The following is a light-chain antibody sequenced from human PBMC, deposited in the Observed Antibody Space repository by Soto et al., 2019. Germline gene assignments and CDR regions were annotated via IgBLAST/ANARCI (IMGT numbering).Light chain of an antibody. Sequence: DIQMTQSPSSLSASVGDRVTIACRASQSISSFLSWYQQKPGKAPKLLIYAASSLQSGVPSRFSGSGSGTDFTLTISSLQLEDFASYYCQQSYSTPRTFGQGTKLGIK. J-gene: IGKJ2*01. CDR3: QQSYSTPRT. V-gene: IGKV1-39*01. CDR1: QSISSF. CDR2: AAS.